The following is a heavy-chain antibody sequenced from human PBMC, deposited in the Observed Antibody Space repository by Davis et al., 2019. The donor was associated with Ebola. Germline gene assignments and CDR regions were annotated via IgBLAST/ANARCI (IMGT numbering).Heavy chain of an antibody. CDR3: ARRGSGSPRDPFDI. Sequence: GESLKISCAASGFTFSDHCMDWVRQAPGKGLEWVGRIRKKVHSYTTDYAASVKGRFTISRDDSKNSLYLQMNSLQTEDTAVYYCARRGSGSPRDPFDIWGQGTMVTVSS. CDR2: IRKKVHSYTT. CDR1: GFTFSDHC. V-gene: IGHV3-72*01. D-gene: IGHD1-26*01. J-gene: IGHJ3*02.